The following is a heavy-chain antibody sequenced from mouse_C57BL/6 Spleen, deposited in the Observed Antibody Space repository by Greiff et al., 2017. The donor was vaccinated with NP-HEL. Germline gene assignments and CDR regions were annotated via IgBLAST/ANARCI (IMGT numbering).Heavy chain of an antibody. D-gene: IGHD2-2*01. CDR3: AREDGYGAMDY. CDR2: LYPGDGDT. Sequence: VQLVESGPELVKPGASVKISCKASGYAFSSSWMNWVKQRPGKGLEWIGRLYPGDGDTNYNGQFKGKATLTADKSSSTAYMQLSSLTSEDSAVYYCAREDGYGAMDYGGQGTSVTVSA. V-gene: IGHV1-82*01. J-gene: IGHJ4*01. CDR1: GYAFSSSW.